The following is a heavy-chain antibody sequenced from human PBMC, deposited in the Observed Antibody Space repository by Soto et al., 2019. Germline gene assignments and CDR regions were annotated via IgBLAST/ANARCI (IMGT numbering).Heavy chain of an antibody. V-gene: IGHV3-23*01. CDR1: GFTFSSYA. CDR2: ISGSGGST. Sequence: GESLKISCAASGFTFSSYAMSWVRQAPGKGLEWVSAISGSGGSTYYADSVKGRFTISRDNSKNTLYLQMNSLRAEDTAVYYCAKDVGDIVATNVVNAFDIWGQGTMVTVSS. D-gene: IGHD5-12*01. CDR3: AKDVGDIVATNVVNAFDI. J-gene: IGHJ3*02.